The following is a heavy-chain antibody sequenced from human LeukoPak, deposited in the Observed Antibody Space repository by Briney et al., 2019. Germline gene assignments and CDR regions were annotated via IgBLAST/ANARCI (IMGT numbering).Heavy chain of an antibody. CDR1: AFTFSSYS. V-gene: IGHV3-21*01. J-gene: IGHJ5*02. Sequence: GGSLRLSCAASAFTFSSYSMNWVRQAPGKGLEWVSSISSSGSYIYYADSVKGRFTISRDNAKNSLYLQMNSLRAEDTAVYYCARDYVSGSFGPWGQGTLVTVSS. CDR2: ISSSGSYI. D-gene: IGHD3-10*01. CDR3: ARDYVSGSFGP.